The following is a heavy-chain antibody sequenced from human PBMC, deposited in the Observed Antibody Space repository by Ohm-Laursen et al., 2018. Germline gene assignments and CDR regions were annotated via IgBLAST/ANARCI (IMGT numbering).Heavy chain of an antibody. CDR1: GFTFSNYW. D-gene: IGHD3-3*01. CDR2: IIQDGGVK. CDR3: ARGAHNDFWSGYSKPDFDY. J-gene: IGHJ4*02. Sequence: SLRLSCSASGFTFSNYWMSWVRQAPGKGLEWVANIIQDGGVKQYLDSVKGRFTISRDNTKNTLYLQMNSPRAEDTAVYYCARGAHNDFWSGYSKPDFDYWGQGTLVTVSS. V-gene: IGHV3-7*01.